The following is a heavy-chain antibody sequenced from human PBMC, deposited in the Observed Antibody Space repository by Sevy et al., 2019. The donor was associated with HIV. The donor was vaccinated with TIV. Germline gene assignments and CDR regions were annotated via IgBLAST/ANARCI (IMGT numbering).Heavy chain of an antibody. CDR3: VGLFMWYSSGWSYFDY. V-gene: IGHV3-66*02. CDR2: IFNSGST. CDR1: GFTVNDKY. D-gene: IGHD6-19*01. J-gene: IGHJ4*02. Sequence: GGSLRLSCAISGFTVNDKYIIWVRQAPGKGLEWISVIFNSGSTYYADSAKGRFTISRDNSKNTGDLQMNSVRAEDTAIYYCVGLFMWYSSGWSYFDYWGQGTLVTVSS.